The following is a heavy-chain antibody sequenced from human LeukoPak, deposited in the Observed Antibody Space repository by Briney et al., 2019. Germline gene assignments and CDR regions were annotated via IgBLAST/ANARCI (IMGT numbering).Heavy chain of an antibody. CDR2: IYHSGST. D-gene: IGHD3-9*01. Sequence: SETLSLTCAVSGGSISSSNWWSWVRQPPGKGLEWIGEIYHSGSTNYNPSLKSRVTISVVKSKNQFSLKLSSVTAADTAVYYCAREPILGLLKFDPWGQGTLVTVSS. V-gene: IGHV4-4*02. J-gene: IGHJ5*02. CDR1: GGSISSSNW. CDR3: AREPILGLLKFDP.